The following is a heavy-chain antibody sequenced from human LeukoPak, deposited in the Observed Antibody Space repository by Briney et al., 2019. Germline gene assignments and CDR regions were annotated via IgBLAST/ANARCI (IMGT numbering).Heavy chain of an antibody. Sequence: VGSLRLSCAASGFTLSTYVMSWVRQAPGKGLEWVSAISASGGSTYYADSVKGRFTISRDNSKNTLYLQMNCLRAEDTAVYYCANPGGYYDSSGHDYVDPWGQGTLVTVSS. J-gene: IGHJ5*02. V-gene: IGHV3-23*01. D-gene: IGHD3-22*01. CDR1: GFTLSTYV. CDR2: ISASGGST. CDR3: ANPGGYYDSSGHDYVDP.